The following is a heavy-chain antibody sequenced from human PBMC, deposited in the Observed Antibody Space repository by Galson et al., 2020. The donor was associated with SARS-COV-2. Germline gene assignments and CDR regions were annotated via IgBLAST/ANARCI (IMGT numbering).Heavy chain of an antibody. CDR3: ARGGGSGFLAAFDY. CDR2: IYYIGST. D-gene: IGHD3-22*01. Sequence: ASETLSLTCTVGGGSIRSYYWSWIRQPPGKGLEWIGYIYYIGSTNYNPSLESRVTMSVDMSKDQFSLRLTSVTAADTAVYYCARGGGSGFLAAFDYWGQGSLVTVSS. CDR1: GGSIRSYY. J-gene: IGHJ4*02. V-gene: IGHV4-59*01.